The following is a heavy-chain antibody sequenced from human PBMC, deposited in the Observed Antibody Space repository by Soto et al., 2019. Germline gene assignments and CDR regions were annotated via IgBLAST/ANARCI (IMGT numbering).Heavy chain of an antibody. CDR1: GFTFNNVW. D-gene: IGHD6-13*01. V-gene: IGHV3-15*04. CDR3: ATWLAAT. CDR2: IGTKTEGITT. Sequence: EVQLVESGGGLVKPGGSLRLSCAASGFTFNNVWMSWVRQAPGKGLEWVGRIGTKTEGITTEYAAPVKGRFTISRDDSKNTLDLQMNSLRTEDTAVYYCATWLAATWGQGTLVTVSS. J-gene: IGHJ1*01.